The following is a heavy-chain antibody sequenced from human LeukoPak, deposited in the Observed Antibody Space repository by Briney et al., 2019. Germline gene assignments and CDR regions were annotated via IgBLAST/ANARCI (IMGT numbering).Heavy chain of an antibody. D-gene: IGHD2-2*03. CDR1: GFTFSNSW. Sequence: GGSLRLSCAASGFTFSNSWMSWVRQAPGKGLEWVANIKQDGSEKYYVDSVKGRFTISRDNAKNSLYLQMNSLRAEDAGVYFCARGGYCSSTSCHGYYYYYMDVWGKGTTVIVSS. V-gene: IGHV3-7*01. J-gene: IGHJ6*03. CDR2: IKQDGSEK. CDR3: ARGGYCSSTSCHGYYYYYMDV.